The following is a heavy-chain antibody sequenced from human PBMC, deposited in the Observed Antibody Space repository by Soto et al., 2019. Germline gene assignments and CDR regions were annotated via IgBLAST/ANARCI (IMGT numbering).Heavy chain of an antibody. Sequence: ASVKVSCKVSGYTLTELSMHWVRQAPGKGLEWMGGFDPEDGETLYAQKFQGRVTMTEDTSTSTAYMELRSLRSDDTDVYYCARDNSLKRAFDIWGQGTMVTVSS. V-gene: IGHV1-24*01. D-gene: IGHD1-1*01. CDR3: ARDNSLKRAFDI. CDR2: FDPEDGET. CDR1: GYTLTELS. J-gene: IGHJ3*02.